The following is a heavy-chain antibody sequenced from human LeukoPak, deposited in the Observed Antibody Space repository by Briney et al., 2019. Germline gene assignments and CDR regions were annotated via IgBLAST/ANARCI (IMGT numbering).Heavy chain of an antibody. V-gene: IGHV3-23*01. Sequence: GGSLRLSCAASGFTFSSYAMSWVRQAPGKGLEWVSAISGSGGSTYYADSVKGRFTISRDNSKNTLYLQMNSLRAEDTAVYYCARDSTQFWSGYYGYWGQGTLVTVSS. D-gene: IGHD3-3*01. J-gene: IGHJ4*02. CDR3: ARDSTQFWSGYYGY. CDR2: ISGSGGST. CDR1: GFTFSSYA.